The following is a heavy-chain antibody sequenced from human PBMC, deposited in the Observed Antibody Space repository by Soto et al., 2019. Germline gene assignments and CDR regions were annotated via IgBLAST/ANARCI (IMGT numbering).Heavy chain of an antibody. CDR3: ARDGPSGIAAAGPYYFDY. Sequence: AAVKVSCKASGYTFTGYYMHWVRQAPGQGLEWMGWISPNSGGANYAQKFQGRVTMTGDTSISTAYMELSRLRSDDTAVYYCARDGPSGIAAAGPYYFDYWGQGTLVTVSS. V-gene: IGHV1-2*02. CDR1: GYTFTGYY. J-gene: IGHJ4*02. D-gene: IGHD6-13*01. CDR2: ISPNSGGA.